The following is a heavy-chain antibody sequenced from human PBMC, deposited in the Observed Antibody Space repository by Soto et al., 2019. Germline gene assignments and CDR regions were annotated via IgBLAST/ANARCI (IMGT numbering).Heavy chain of an antibody. D-gene: IGHD3-10*01. V-gene: IGHV3-11*01. CDR2: ISSSGSTI. J-gene: IGHJ4*02. Sequence: AGGSLRLSCAASGFTFSDYYMSWIRQAPGKGLEWVSYISSSGSTIYYADSVKGRFTISRDNAKNSLYLQMNSLRAEDTAVYYCARNRITMVRGAYFDYWGQGTLVTVSS. CDR1: GFTFSDYY. CDR3: ARNRITMVRGAYFDY.